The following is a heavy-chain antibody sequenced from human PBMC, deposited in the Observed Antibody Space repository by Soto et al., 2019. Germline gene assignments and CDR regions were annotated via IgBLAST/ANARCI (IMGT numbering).Heavy chain of an antibody. D-gene: IGHD6-25*01. V-gene: IGHV1-8*01. CDR1: GYTFTNYN. CDR3: AREAASDPSFYYHYMDV. CDR2: MNPNTGNT. J-gene: IGHJ6*03. Sequence: QEQLVQSGAEVKKPGAPVKVSCKASGYTFTNYNINWVRQATGQGLEWMGWMNPNTGNTGYAEKFQGRVTMTRNSSINIAYMELSGLRSDDTAVYYCAREAASDPSFYYHYMDVWGTGTTVTVSS.